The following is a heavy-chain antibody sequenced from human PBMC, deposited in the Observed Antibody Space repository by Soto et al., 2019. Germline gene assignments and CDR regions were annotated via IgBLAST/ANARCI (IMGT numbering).Heavy chain of an antibody. Sequence: PGGSLRLSCAASGFTFSSYSMNWVRQAPGKGLEWVSYISSSSSTIYYADSVKGRFTISRDNAKNSLYLQMNSLRDEDTAAYYCASICCGGDYYYYYGMDVWGQGTTVTVSS. J-gene: IGHJ6*02. CDR3: ASICCGGDYYYYYGMDV. D-gene: IGHD2-21*02. V-gene: IGHV3-48*02. CDR1: GFTFSSYS. CDR2: ISSSSSTI.